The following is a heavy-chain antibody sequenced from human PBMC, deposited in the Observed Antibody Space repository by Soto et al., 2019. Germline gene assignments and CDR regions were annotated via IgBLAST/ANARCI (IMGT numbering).Heavy chain of an antibody. CDR1: GGTFRGYD. D-gene: IGHD3-22*01. CDR3: ARDRFYYDSSGYHSRGYFDY. J-gene: IGHJ4*02. Sequence: QVQLVQSGAEVKKPGSSVKVSCKASGGTFRGYDINWVRQAPGQGLEWMGGIIPRFGTANYAQKFQGRVTIIADESTSTAYMELSSLRTEDTAVYYCARDRFYYDSSGYHSRGYFDYWGQGTLVTVSS. V-gene: IGHV1-69*01. CDR2: IIPRFGTA.